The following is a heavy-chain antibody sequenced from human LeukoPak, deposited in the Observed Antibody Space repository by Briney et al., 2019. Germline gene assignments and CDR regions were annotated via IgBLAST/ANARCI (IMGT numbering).Heavy chain of an antibody. CDR1: GLSVIIYW. V-gene: IGHV3-7*01. Sequence: GGSLTLSCAASGLSVIIYWISWVRQAPRKGLGWVANIKQDGSEKYYVDSVKGRFTISRDNAKNSLYLQMNSLRAEDTAVYYCARPGFAGYFDYWGQGTLVTVSS. D-gene: IGHD2-21*01. J-gene: IGHJ4*02. CDR3: ARPGFAGYFDY. CDR2: IKQDGSEK.